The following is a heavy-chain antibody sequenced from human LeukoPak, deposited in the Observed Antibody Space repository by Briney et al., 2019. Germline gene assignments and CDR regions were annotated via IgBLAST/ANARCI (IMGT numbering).Heavy chain of an antibody. V-gene: IGHV1-18*01. CDR1: GYTFTSYG. CDR2: ISAYNGNT. CDR3: ARDPRGYDILTGDAFDI. J-gene: IGHJ3*02. D-gene: IGHD3-9*01. Sequence: GASVKVSCKASGYTFTSYGISWVRQAPGQGLEWMGWISAYNGNTNYAQKLQGRVTMTTDTSTSTAYMELRSLRSDDTAVYYCARDPRGYDILTGDAFDIWGQGTMVTVSS.